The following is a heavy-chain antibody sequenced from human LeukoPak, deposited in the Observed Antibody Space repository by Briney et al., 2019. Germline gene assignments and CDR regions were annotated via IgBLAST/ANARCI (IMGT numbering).Heavy chain of an antibody. J-gene: IGHJ4*02. CDR2: ISYDGNNK. D-gene: IGHD3-10*01. V-gene: IGHV3-30*04. Sequence: GWSLRLSCASSVFTFSSYALHEVRQAPGKELAGVAVISYDGNNKYYAYCVEGRFTISRDNSKNTLYLQMNSLRAEDRAVYYCARGRYGSGSYVSASWGQGTLVTVPS. CDR3: ARGRYGSGSYVSAS. CDR1: VFTFSSYA.